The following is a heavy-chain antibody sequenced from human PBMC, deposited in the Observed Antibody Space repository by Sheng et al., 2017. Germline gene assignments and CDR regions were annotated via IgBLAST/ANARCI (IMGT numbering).Heavy chain of an antibody. J-gene: IGHJ1*01. CDR1: GFTVSSNY. CDR3: ARDHDSSGRYFQH. CDR2: IYSGGST. Sequence: EVQLVESGGGLIQPGGSVRLSCAASGFTVSSNYMSWVRQAPGKGLEWVSVIYSGGSTYYADSVKGRFTISRDNSKNTLYLQMNSLRAEDTAVYYCARDHDSSGRYFQHWGQGTLVTRLL. V-gene: IGHV3-53*01. D-gene: IGHD3-22*01.